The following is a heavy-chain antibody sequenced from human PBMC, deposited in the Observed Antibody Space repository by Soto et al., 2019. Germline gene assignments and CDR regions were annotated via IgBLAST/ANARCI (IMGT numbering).Heavy chain of an antibody. CDR3: ATAKYGAGRVGVHS. CDR2: IVPTLRIT. V-gene: IGHV1-69*02. Sequence: QVQLVQSGAEVKKPGASLRVSCETSGGTSTIYTITWVRQAPGQGLQWMGRIVPTLRITNYAQEFQGRLTLTADSSTSTAHIELTSLTSEDTAVYYCATAKYGAGRVGVHSWGQGTLVTVSS. J-gene: IGHJ5*02. D-gene: IGHD1-26*01. CDR1: GGTSTIYT.